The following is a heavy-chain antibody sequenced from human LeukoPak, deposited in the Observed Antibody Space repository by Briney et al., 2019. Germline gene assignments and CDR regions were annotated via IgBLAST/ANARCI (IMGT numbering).Heavy chain of an antibody. CDR1: GGSISSGSYY. CDR2: IYTSGST. D-gene: IGHD2-2*01. J-gene: IGHJ6*03. Sequence: SETLSLTCTVSGGSISSGSYYWNWIRQPAGKGLEWIGRIYTSGSTNYNPSLKSRVTMSVDTSKNQFSLKLSSVTAADTAVYYWARDIVVITAAMRGIGYYYYYYMDVWGKGTTVTISS. V-gene: IGHV4-61*02. CDR3: ARDIVVITAAMRGIGYYYYYYMDV.